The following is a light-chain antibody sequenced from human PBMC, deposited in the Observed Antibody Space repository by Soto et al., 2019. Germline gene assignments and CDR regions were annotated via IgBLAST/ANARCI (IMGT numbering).Light chain of an antibody. V-gene: IGLV2-14*01. J-gene: IGLJ1*01. Sequence: QSALTQPASVSGSPGQSITISCTGTSSDVGAYYSVSWYQHHPGKAPKLMIYQVTIRPSGISNRFSGSKSGNTASLTISGLQAEDEADYYCTSFSSSTSLYVFGTGTKVTVL. CDR3: TSFSSSTSLYV. CDR2: QVT. CDR1: SSDVGAYYS.